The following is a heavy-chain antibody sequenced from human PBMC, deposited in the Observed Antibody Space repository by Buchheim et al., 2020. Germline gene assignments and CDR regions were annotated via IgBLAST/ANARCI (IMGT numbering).Heavy chain of an antibody. Sequence: QVQLVQSGAEVKKPGASVKVSCKASGYTFTSYYMHWVRQAPGQGLEWMGIINPSGGSTSYAQKFQGRVTMTRVTSTSTVDMELSSLRSEDTAVYYCARDYLFGGSSSAHFDYWGQGTL. V-gene: IGHV1-46*01. J-gene: IGHJ4*02. D-gene: IGHD6-6*01. CDR3: ARDYLFGGSSSAHFDY. CDR1: GYTFTSYY. CDR2: INPSGGST.